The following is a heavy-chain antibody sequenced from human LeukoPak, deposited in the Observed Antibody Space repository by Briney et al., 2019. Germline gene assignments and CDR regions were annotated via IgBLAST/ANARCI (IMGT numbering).Heavy chain of an antibody. D-gene: IGHD3-22*01. J-gene: IGHJ3*02. CDR2: IIPIFGTA. CDR3: ARDLTGRSGYYYDSSGYLDDAFDI. Sequence: GSSVKVSCKASGGTFSSYAISWVRQAPGQGLEWMGGIIPIFGTANYAQKFQGRVTITTDESTSTAYMELSSLRSEDTAVYYCARDLTGRSGYYYDSSGYLDDAFDIWGQGTMVTVSS. CDR1: GGTFSSYA. V-gene: IGHV1-69*05.